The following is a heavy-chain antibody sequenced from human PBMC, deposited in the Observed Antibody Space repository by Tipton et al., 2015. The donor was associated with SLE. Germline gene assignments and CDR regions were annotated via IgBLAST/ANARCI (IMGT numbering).Heavy chain of an antibody. D-gene: IGHD5-18*01. Sequence: TLSLTCTVSGGSMRSGGYSWAWIRQPPGKGLEWIGSIYYTGTTTYYNSFLKSRVTMSVDTSKNQFSLRLTSVIAADTAVYYCARLHGYSYGLNWFDPWGQGTLISVSS. CDR3: ARLHGYSYGLNWFDP. J-gene: IGHJ5*02. CDR1: GGSMRSGGYS. CDR2: IYYTGTTT. V-gene: IGHV4-39*07.